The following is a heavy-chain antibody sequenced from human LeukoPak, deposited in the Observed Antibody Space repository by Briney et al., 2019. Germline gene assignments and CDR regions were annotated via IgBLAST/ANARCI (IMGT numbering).Heavy chain of an antibody. D-gene: IGHD2-15*01. CDR2: ISGSGAST. CDR3: AKGGTTFCFGGLCGHYYYYYMDV. V-gene: IGHV3-23*01. Sequence: GGSLRLSCAASGFTFSSYAMIWVRRSPGKGLEWVASISGSGASTNYPDSVKGRFTISRDNSKNTLDLQLNSLRVEDTAMYYCAKGGTTFCFGGLCGHYYYYYMDVWGKGTSVTVSS. J-gene: IGHJ6*03. CDR1: GFTFSSYA.